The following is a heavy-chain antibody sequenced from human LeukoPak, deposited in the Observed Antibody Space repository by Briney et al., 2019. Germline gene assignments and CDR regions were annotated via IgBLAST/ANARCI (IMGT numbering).Heavy chain of an antibody. J-gene: IGHJ4*02. V-gene: IGHV3-23*01. D-gene: IGHD2-2*01. CDR3: AKRRIVVVPAAIGGIDY. CDR1: GFTVSSNY. Sequence: GGSLRLSCAVSGFTVSSNYMSWVRQPPGKGLEWVSAISGSGGSTYYADSVKGRFTISRDNSKNTLYLQMNSLRAEDTAVYYCAKRRIVVVPAAIGGIDYWGQGTLVTVSS. CDR2: ISGSGGST.